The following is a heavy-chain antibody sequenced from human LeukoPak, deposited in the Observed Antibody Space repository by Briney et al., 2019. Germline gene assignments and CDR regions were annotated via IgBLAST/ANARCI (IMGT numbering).Heavy chain of an antibody. D-gene: IGHD3-10*01. Sequence: GASVKVSCKVSGYTLTVLSMHWVRQAPGKGLEWMGGFDPEDGETIYAQKFQGRVTMTEDTSTDTAYMELSSLRSEDTAVYYCATDGSMARGADYWGQGTLVTVSS. CDR3: ATDGSMARGADY. J-gene: IGHJ4*02. V-gene: IGHV1-24*01. CDR1: GYTLTVLS. CDR2: FDPEDGET.